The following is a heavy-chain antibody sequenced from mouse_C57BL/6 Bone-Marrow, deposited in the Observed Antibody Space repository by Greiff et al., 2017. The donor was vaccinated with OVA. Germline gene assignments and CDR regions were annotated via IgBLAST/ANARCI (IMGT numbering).Heavy chain of an antibody. J-gene: IGHJ4*01. CDR3: ARDGCDAMDY. CDR2: ISDGGSYT. D-gene: IGHD2-13*01. CDR1: EYEFPSHD. V-gene: IGHV5-4*01. Sequence: EVHLVESGGGLVQPGESLKLSCESNEYEFPSHDMSWVRKTPEKRLEWVATISDGGSYTYYPDNVKGRFTISRDNAKNNLYLQMSHLKSEDTAMYYCARDGCDAMDYWGQGTSVTVSS.